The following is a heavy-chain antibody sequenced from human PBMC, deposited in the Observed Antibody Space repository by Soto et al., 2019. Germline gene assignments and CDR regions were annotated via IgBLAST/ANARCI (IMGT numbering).Heavy chain of an antibody. J-gene: IGHJ3*01. CDR2: IKRKSDGGTT. V-gene: IGHV3-15*07. CDR3: AADSVLTTDYAFDF. Sequence: EVQLVESGGGFVKPGESLRLSCVTSDFIVNNAWIIWVRQAAGKGLEWVGRIKRKSDGGTTEYASPVKGRFAISRDDSKNMVFLQMNGLNTDDTAVYYCAADSVLTTDYAFDFWGQGTTVTVSS. D-gene: IGHD4-17*01. CDR1: DFIVNNAW.